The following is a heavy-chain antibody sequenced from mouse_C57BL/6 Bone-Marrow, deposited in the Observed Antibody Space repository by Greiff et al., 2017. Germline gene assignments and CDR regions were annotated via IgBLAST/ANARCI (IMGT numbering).Heavy chain of an antibody. CDR2: IDPETGGT. J-gene: IGHJ3*01. V-gene: IGHV1-15*01. CDR1: GYTFTDYE. D-gene: IGHD1-1*01. Sequence: QVQLQQSGAELVRPGASVTLSCKASGYTFTDYEMHWVKQTPVHGLEWIGAIDPETGGTAYNQKFKGKAILTADKSSSTAYMELRSLTSEDSAVYCCTPLCYGSTPGLAYWGQGTPVTVSA. CDR3: TPLCYGSTPGLAY.